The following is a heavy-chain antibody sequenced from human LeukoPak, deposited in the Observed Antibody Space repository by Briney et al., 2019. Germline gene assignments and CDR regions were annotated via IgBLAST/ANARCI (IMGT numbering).Heavy chain of an antibody. J-gene: IGHJ4*02. CDR3: AIAQVGVSSFDD. CDR2: IYTSGST. Sequence: SETLSLTCTVSGGSITSGSYYWSWVRQPAGKGLEWIGRIYTSGSTNYNHSLESRVTISVDTSKNQFSLKLSSVTAADTAVYYCAIAQVGVSSFDDWGQGTLVTVSS. D-gene: IGHD1-26*01. CDR1: GGSITSGSYY. V-gene: IGHV4-61*02.